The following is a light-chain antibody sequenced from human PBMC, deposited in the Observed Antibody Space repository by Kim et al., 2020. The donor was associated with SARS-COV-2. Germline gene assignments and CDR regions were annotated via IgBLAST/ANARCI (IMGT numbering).Light chain of an antibody. CDR2: QDS. J-gene: IGLJ3*02. CDR3: QAWDSSLRV. CDR1: KLGDKY. Sequence: VSPGQTASITCAGDKLGDKYACWYQQKPGQSPVLVIYQDSKRPSGIPERFSGSNSGNTATLTISGTQAMDEADYYCQAWDSSLRVFGGGTKLTVL. V-gene: IGLV3-1*01.